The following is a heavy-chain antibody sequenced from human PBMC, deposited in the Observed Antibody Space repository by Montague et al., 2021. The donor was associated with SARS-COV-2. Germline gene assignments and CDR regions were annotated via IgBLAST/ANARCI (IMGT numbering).Heavy chain of an antibody. Sequence: SETLSLTCAVYGGSFSGYYWSWIRQPPGKGLEWIGEINHSGSTNYNPSLKSRVTISVDTSENQFSLKLSSVTAADTAVYYCARARQDVVVPALGIGAYYYYYSMDVWGKGTTVTVSS. J-gene: IGHJ6*03. CDR2: INHSGST. D-gene: IGHD2-2*01. CDR3: ARARQDVVVPALGIGAYYYYYSMDV. CDR1: GGSFSGYY. V-gene: IGHV4-34*01.